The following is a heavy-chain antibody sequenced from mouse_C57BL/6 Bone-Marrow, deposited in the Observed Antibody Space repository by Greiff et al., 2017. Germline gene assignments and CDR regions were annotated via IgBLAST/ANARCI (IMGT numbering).Heavy chain of an antibody. CDR3: ARIDYYYGSSYAMGY. Sequence: QVTLKESGPGILQPSQTLSLTCSFSGFSLSTFGMGVGWIRQPSGKGLEWLAHSWWDDDKYYNPAMKSRLTITKDTSKNQVFLKIANVDTVDTATYYCARIDYYYGSSYAMGYWGQGTSVTVSS. D-gene: IGHD1-1*01. CDR1: GFSLSTFGMG. CDR2: SWWDDDK. V-gene: IGHV8-8*01. J-gene: IGHJ4*01.